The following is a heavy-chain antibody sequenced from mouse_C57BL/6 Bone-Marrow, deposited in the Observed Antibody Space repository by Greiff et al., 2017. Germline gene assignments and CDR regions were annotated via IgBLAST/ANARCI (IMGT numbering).Heavy chain of an antibody. CDR1: GYTFTSYW. CDR3: ARTLAESDY. Sequence: QVQLQQPGAELVKPGASVKLSCKASGYTFTSYWIHWVKQRPGQGLEWIGVIYPSSGSTNYNEKFKGKATLTVDKASSTAYMQLSSLTSEDSAVXYCARTLAESDYWGKGTTLTVSS. CDR2: IYPSSGST. D-gene: IGHD1-1*01. J-gene: IGHJ2*01. V-gene: IGHV1-64*01.